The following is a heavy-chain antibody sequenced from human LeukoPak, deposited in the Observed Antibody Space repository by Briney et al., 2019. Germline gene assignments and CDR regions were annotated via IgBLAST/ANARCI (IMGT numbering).Heavy chain of an antibody. V-gene: IGHV1-46*01. CDR1: GYTFTSYY. CDR2: INPSGGST. J-gene: IGHJ4*02. CDR3: ARTPYYYDSSGYLGPNFDY. D-gene: IGHD3-22*01. Sequence: ASVKVSCKASGYTFTSYYMHWVRQAPGQGLEWMGIINPSGGSTSYAQKSQGRVTMTRDMFTSTVYMELSSLRSEDTAVYYCARTPYYYDSSGYLGPNFDYWGQGTLVTVSS.